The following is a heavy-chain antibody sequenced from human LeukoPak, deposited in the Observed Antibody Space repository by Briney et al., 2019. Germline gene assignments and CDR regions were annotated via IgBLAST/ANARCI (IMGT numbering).Heavy chain of an antibody. Sequence: GASLRLSCAASGFTFSDHDMDWVRQAPGKGLEWVGRTGNKANSYSTQYAASVKGRFTISRDDSKSSLYLQMNSLKTEDTAVYYCARILYYYDSRKDAFDIWGQGTMVTVSS. CDR3: ARILYYYDSRKDAFDI. V-gene: IGHV3-72*01. D-gene: IGHD3-22*01. J-gene: IGHJ3*02. CDR2: TGNKANSYST. CDR1: GFTFSDHD.